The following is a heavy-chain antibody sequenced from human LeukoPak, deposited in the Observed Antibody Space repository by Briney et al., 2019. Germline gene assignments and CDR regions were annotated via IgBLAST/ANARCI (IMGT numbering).Heavy chain of an antibody. D-gene: IGHD2-2*02. CDR3: ARYGFYCSSTSCYIFDN. Sequence: GGSLRLSCAASGFTFNTYSMNWVRQAPGKGLEWVSCISSSSRTIYYADSVKGRFTISRDNAKNSLYLQMNSLRDEDTALYYCARYGFYCSSTSCYIFDNWGQGTLVTVSA. CDR1: GFTFNTYS. V-gene: IGHV3-48*02. J-gene: IGHJ4*02. CDR2: ISSSSRTI.